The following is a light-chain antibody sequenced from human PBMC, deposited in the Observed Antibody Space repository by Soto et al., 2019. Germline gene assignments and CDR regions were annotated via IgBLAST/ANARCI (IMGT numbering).Light chain of an antibody. CDR2: AAS. CDR3: QQASTFPRT. Sequence: DIQMTQSPSSVSASVGDRVTITCRASKDVSSWLVWYQQKPGQAPKLLIYAASNLQSGVPSRFSGSGSGTEFTLTISSLQPEDSASYFCQQASTFPRTFGRGTKVDIK. V-gene: IGKV1-12*01. J-gene: IGKJ4*01. CDR1: KDVSSW.